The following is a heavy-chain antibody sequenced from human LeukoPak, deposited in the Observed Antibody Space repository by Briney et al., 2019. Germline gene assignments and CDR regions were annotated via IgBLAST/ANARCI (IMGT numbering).Heavy chain of an antibody. J-gene: IGHJ4*02. CDR2: IWYDGSNK. CDR3: ARDGDYYDSSGFFDY. V-gene: IGHV3-33*01. D-gene: IGHD3-22*01. Sequence: GGSLRLSCAASGFTFSSYGMHWVRQAPGKGLEWVAVIWYDGSNKYYADSVKGRFTISRDNSKNTLYLQMNSLRAEDTAVYYCARDGDYYDSSGFFDYWGQGTLVTFSS. CDR1: GFTFSSYG.